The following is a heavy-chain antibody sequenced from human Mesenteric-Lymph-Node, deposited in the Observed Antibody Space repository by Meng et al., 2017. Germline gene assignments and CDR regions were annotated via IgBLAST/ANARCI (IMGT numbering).Heavy chain of an antibody. Sequence: GESLKISCATSGFTFSSYSMNWVRQAPGKGLEWVSSISSSSGYIYYADSVKGRFTISRDNGKNSLYLQMNSLRAEDTAVYYCARHRAGGYKEYYFDFWGQGTLVTVSS. CDR1: GFTFSSYS. CDR3: ARHRAGGYKEYYFDF. D-gene: IGHD5-24*01. V-gene: IGHV3-21*01. J-gene: IGHJ4*02. CDR2: ISSSSGYI.